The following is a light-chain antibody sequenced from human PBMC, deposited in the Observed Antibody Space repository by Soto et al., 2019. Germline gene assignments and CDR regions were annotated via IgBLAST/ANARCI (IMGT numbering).Light chain of an antibody. CDR1: QGISSF. CDR2: AAS. CDR3: QQLESYPST. J-gene: IGKJ4*01. Sequence: IQLTQSPSSLSASVGDRVTITCRASQGISSFLAWYQQKPGKAPKLLIYAASTLQIGVPSRFSGSGSGTDFTLTISSLQPEDFATYYCQQLESYPSTFGGATKVDIK. V-gene: IGKV1-9*01.